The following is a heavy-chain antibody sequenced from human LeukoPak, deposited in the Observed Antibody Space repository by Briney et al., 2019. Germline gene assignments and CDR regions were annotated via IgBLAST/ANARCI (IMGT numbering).Heavy chain of an antibody. CDR1: GGSISSGDYY. Sequence: PSETLSLTCTVSGGSISSGDYYWSWIRQPPGKGLEWIGYIYYSGSTNYNPSLKSRVTISVDTSKNQFSLKLSSVTAADTAVYYCARSPLYCSSTSCYFGDFDYWGQGTLVTVSS. V-gene: IGHV4-30-4*01. J-gene: IGHJ4*02. D-gene: IGHD2-2*01. CDR2: IYYSGST. CDR3: ARSPLYCSSTSCYFGDFDY.